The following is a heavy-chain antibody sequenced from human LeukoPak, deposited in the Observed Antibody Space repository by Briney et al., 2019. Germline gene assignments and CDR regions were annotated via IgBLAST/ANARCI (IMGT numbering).Heavy chain of an antibody. Sequence: GASVKVSCKASGYTFTGYYMHWVRQAPGQGLEWMGWINPNSGGTNYAQKFQGRVTMTRDTSISTAYMELSRLRSDDTAVYYCARDLGYCSSTSCYADNWFDPWGQGTLVTVSS. D-gene: IGHD2-2*01. V-gene: IGHV1-2*02. J-gene: IGHJ5*02. CDR1: GYTFTGYY. CDR2: INPNSGGT. CDR3: ARDLGYCSSTSCYADNWFDP.